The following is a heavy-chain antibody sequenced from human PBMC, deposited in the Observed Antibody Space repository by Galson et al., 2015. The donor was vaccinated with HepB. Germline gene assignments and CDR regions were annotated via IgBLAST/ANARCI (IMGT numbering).Heavy chain of an antibody. CDR3: ARDQQWPWSYFDY. Sequence: SLRLSCAASGFTFSSYAMHWVRQAPGKGLEWVAVISYDGSNKYYADSVKGRFTISRDNSENTLYLQMNSLRAEDTAVYYCARDQQWPWSYFDYWGQGTLVTVSS. D-gene: IGHD6-19*01. J-gene: IGHJ4*02. CDR2: ISYDGSNK. V-gene: IGHV3-30-3*01. CDR1: GFTFSSYA.